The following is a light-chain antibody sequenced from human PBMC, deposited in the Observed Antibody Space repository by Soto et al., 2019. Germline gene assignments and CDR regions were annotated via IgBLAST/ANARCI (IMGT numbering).Light chain of an antibody. Sequence: QSVLTQPASVSGSLGQSITISCTGTSSDVGAYNYVSWYQQHPDKAPKLLIFEVTNRPSGVSGRFSGSKSGITASLSISGLPPEDEADYYCTSYSSSSPVLFGGGTKLTVL. CDR3: TSYSSSSPVL. J-gene: IGLJ2*01. CDR1: SSDVGAYNY. V-gene: IGLV2-14*01. CDR2: EVT.